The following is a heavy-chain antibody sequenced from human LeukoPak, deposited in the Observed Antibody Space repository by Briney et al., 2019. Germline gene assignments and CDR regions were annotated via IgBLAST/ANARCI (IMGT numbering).Heavy chain of an antibody. CDR3: ARGGGGLRYFDWLPGYYFDY. V-gene: IGHV4-34*01. D-gene: IGHD3-9*01. J-gene: IGHJ4*02. CDR1: GGSFSGYY. Sequence: SETLSLTCAVYGGSFSGYYWSWIRQPPGKGLEWIGEINHSGSTNYNPSLKSRVTISVDTSKNQFSLKLSSVTAADTAVYYCARGGGGLRYFDWLPGYYFDYWGQGTLVTVSS. CDR2: INHSGST.